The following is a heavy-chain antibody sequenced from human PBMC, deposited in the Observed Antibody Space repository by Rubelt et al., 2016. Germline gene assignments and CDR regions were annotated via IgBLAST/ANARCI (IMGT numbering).Heavy chain of an antibody. J-gene: IGHJ4*02. D-gene: IGHD2-2*01. CDR1: GYSISSDYY. CDR2: IHHSGSI. CDR3: ARLGYCSSTSCYLDY. V-gene: IGHV4-38-2*02. Sequence: QVQLQESGPGLVKPSETLSLTCIVSGYSISSDYYWGWVRQPPGKGLEWLGSIHHSGSISYNPSLKRRGTVSVNTSKNQFSLGVKYVTAADTAVYYCARLGYCSSTSCYLDYWGQGTLVTVSS.